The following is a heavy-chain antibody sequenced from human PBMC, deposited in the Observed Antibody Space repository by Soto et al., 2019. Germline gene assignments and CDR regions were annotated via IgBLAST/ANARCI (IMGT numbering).Heavy chain of an antibody. CDR2: IYPGDSDT. D-gene: IGHD5-18*01. J-gene: IGHJ4*02. CDR3: ARRIYGYSYAD. CDR1: GYSFTTYW. Sequence: GESLKISCKAPGYSFTTYWVGWVRQMPGKGLEWMGIIYPGDSDTRYSPSFQGQVTISADKSISTAYLQWSSLKASDTAIYYCARRIYGYSYADWGQGTLVTVSS. V-gene: IGHV5-51*01.